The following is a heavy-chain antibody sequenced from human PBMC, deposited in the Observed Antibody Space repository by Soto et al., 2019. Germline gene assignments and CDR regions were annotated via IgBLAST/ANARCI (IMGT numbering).Heavy chain of an antibody. CDR1: GFTFDDYA. CDR3: ARGYPYGSGGSGYDFDI. V-gene: IGHV3-9*01. Sequence: GGSLRLSCAASGFTFDDYAMHWVRQAPGKGLEWVSGISWNSGSIGYADSVKGRFTISRDNAKNSLYLQMNSLRAEDRAWYYCARGYPYGSGGSGYDFDIWGQGTMVTVSS. D-gene: IGHD2-15*01. CDR2: ISWNSGSI. J-gene: IGHJ3*02.